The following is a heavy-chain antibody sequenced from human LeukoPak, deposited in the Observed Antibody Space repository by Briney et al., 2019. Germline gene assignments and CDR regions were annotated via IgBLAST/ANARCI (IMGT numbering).Heavy chain of an antibody. V-gene: IGHV3-20*04. CDR2: INWNGGST. Sequence: PGGSLRLSCAASGFTFDDYGMSWVRQAPGKGLEWVSGINWNGGSTGYADSVKGRFTISRDNAKNSLYLQMNSLRAEDTALYYCARAHRNYDILTGYDYWGQGTLVTVSS. D-gene: IGHD3-9*01. CDR3: ARAHRNYDILTGYDY. CDR1: GFTFDDYG. J-gene: IGHJ4*02.